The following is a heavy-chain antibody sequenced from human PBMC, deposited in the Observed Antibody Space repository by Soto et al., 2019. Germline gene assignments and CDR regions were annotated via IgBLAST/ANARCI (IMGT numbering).Heavy chain of an antibody. V-gene: IGHV4-4*07. CDR3: ARGQRFSDWFDP. J-gene: IGHJ5*02. Sequence: PSETLSLTCTVSGGAINSYYWTWIRQPAGKGLEWIGRIYSSGSTKYNPSLQSRVTMSLDTSKNQFSLRPTSVTAADTAVYYCARGQRFSDWFDPWGQGTLVTFS. CDR2: IYSSGST. D-gene: IGHD3-3*01. CDR1: GGAINSYY.